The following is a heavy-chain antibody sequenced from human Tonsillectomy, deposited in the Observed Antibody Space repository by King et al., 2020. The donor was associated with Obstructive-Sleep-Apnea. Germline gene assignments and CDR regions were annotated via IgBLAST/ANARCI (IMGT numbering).Heavy chain of an antibody. CDR2: ISYDGSNK. V-gene: IGHV3-30*18. Sequence: VQLVQSGGGVVQPGRSLRLSCAASGFTFSSYGMHWVRQAPGKGLEWVAVISYDGSNKYYADSVKGRFTISRDNSKNTLYLQMNSLRAEDTAVYYCAKEEEYCSGGSCYVGGFDYWGQGTLVTVSS. D-gene: IGHD2-15*01. CDR3: AKEEEYCSGGSCYVGGFDY. J-gene: IGHJ4*02. CDR1: GFTFSSYG.